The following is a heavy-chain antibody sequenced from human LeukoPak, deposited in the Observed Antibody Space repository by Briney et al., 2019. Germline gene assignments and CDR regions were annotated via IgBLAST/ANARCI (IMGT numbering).Heavy chain of an antibody. J-gene: IGHJ6*02. CDR3: ARRSMWSYYYGMDV. V-gene: IGHV4-39*07. CDR1: GGSISSSSYY. D-gene: IGHD6-6*01. Sequence: SETLSLTCTVSGGSISSSSYYWSWIRQPPGKGLEWIGEINHSGSTNYNPSLKSRVTISVDTSKNQFSLKLSSVTAADTAVYYCARRSMWSYYYGMDVWGQGTTVTVSS. CDR2: INHSGST.